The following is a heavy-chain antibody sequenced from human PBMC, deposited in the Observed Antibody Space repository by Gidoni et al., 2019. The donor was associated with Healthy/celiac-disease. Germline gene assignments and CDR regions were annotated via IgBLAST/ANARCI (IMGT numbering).Heavy chain of an antibody. V-gene: IGHV3-30*04. J-gene: IGHJ4*02. D-gene: IGHD3-22*01. Sequence: KGLEWVAVISYDGSNKYYADSVKGRFTISRDNSKNTLYLQMNSLRAEDTAVYYCARDAFYYDSSGYYFDYWGQGTLVTVSS. CDR3: ARDAFYYDSSGYYFDY. CDR2: ISYDGSNK.